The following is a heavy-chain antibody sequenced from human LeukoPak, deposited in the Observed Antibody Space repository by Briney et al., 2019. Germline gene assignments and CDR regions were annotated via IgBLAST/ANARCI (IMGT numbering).Heavy chain of an antibody. Sequence: GGSLRLSCVAFGFNFSNYAMHWVRQAPGKGLEFVSAISRSGGDTSYGNFVKGRFSISRDNIRNTVDLQMGALRPEDSGIYYCARIPEYWGQGTLVTVSS. CDR1: GFNFSNYA. J-gene: IGHJ4*02. CDR2: ISRSGGDT. CDR3: ARIPEY. D-gene: IGHD2-21*01. V-gene: IGHV3-64*01.